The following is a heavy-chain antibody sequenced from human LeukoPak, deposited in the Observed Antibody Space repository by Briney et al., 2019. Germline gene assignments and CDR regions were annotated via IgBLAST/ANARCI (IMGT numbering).Heavy chain of an antibody. CDR2: IYDSGST. CDR1: GASMSSGGYY. V-gene: IGHV4-31*03. CDR3: ARDALDI. J-gene: IGHJ3*02. Sequence: SETLSLTCTVSGASMSSGGYYWSWIRQHPGKGLEWIEYIYDSGSTYYNPSLKSRVTISIDTSKNQFSLKLTSVTAADTAVYYCARDALDIWGQGTMVTVSS.